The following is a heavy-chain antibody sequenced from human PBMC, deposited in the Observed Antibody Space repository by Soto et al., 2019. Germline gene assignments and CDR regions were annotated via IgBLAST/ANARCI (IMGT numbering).Heavy chain of an antibody. CDR2: INHSGST. D-gene: IGHD5-18*01. V-gene: IGHV4-34*01. CDR1: GGSFSGYY. Sequence: PSETLSLTFAVYGGSFSGYYWSWIRQPPGKGLEWIGEINHSGSTNYNPSLKSRVTISVDTSKNQFSMKLRSVTAADTAVYYCEVEGRGYSYGPIDYWGQGTLVPVYS. J-gene: IGHJ4*02. CDR3: EVEGRGYSYGPIDY.